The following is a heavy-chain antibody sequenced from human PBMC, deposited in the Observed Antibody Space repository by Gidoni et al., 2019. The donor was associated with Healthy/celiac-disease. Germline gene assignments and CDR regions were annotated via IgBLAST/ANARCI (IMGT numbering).Heavy chain of an antibody. D-gene: IGHD4-17*01. CDR1: GFTFDDYA. J-gene: IGHJ3*02. CDR2: ISWNSGSI. CDR3: AKVSRTTVTTGAFDI. V-gene: IGHV3-9*01. Sequence: EVQLVESGGGLVQPGRSLRLSCAASGFTFDDYAMHWVRQAPGKSLEWVSGISWNSGSIGYADSVKGRFTISRDNAKNSLYLQMNSLRAEDTALYYCAKVSRTTVTTGAFDIWGQGTMVTVSS.